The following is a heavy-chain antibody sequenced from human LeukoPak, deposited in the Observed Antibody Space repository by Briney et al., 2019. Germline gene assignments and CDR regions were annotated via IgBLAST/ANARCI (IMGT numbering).Heavy chain of an antibody. Sequence: GGSLRLSCAASGFAFSSFAMSWVRQAPGKGLEWVSAISSSGGNTYYADSVEGRLTISRENSKNTLYLQMNSQRDEDTAVYYCAKDIVVVRVAIRGVATIRDYWGQGTLVTVSS. CDR3: AKDIVVVRVAIRGVATIRDY. CDR1: GFAFSSFA. CDR2: ISSSGGNT. V-gene: IGHV3-23*01. D-gene: IGHD2-2*02. J-gene: IGHJ4*02.